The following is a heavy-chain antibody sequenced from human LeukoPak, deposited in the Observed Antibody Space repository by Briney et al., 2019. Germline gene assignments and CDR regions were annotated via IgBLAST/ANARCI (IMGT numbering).Heavy chain of an antibody. D-gene: IGHD3-10*01. CDR1: GGSISSYY. Sequence: SETLSLTCTVSGGSISSYYWSWIRQPPGKGLEWIGYIYYSGSTNYNPSLKSRVTISVDTSKNQFSLKLSSVTAADTAVYYCARDKTNLGVRGVIDYWGQGTLVTVSS. V-gene: IGHV4-59*01. CDR2: IYYSGST. CDR3: ARDKTNLGVRGVIDY. J-gene: IGHJ4*02.